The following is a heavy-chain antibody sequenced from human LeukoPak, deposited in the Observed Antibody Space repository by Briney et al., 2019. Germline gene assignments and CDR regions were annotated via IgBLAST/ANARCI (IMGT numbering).Heavy chain of an antibody. CDR1: EGTLSSYA. D-gene: IGHD3-10*01. J-gene: IGHJ4*02. CDR3: ARGSGSGNYALGR. CDR2: IIPVLTLT. Sequence: SVKVSCKAPEGTLSSYALSWVRQAPGQGLERMGRIIPVLTLTNYAPKFQDRLSIIADKATSTAYMELTNLTSADTAVYFCARGSGSGNYALGRWGQGTLVTVSS. V-gene: IGHV1-69*04.